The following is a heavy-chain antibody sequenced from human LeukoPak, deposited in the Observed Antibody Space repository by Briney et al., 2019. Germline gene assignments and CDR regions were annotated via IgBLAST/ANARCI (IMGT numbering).Heavy chain of an antibody. V-gene: IGHV5-51*01. CDR2: IFPGDSET. CDR3: ARRGEGGTYQSLDY. CDR1: GSNFVDYW. J-gene: IGHJ4*02. D-gene: IGHD1-26*01. Sequence: GESLKISCKDSGSNFVDYWIGWVRQVPGRGLEWMAVIFPGDSETTYSPSFQGQVTISVDKSINTAYLQWSSLKASDTAMYYCARRGEGGTYQSLDYWGQGTLVTVSS.